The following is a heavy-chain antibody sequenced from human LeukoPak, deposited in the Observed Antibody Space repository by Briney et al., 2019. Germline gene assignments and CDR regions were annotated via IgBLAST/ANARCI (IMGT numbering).Heavy chain of an antibody. Sequence: GGSLRLSCAASGFTFSNSAMAWVRQAPGKGLEWVSSITGSGDYTYYADFVKGRFTISRDNSKNTLYLQMNSLRAEDTAVYYCANKPAGFDPWGQGTLVTVSS. CDR2: ITGSGDYT. V-gene: IGHV3-23*01. D-gene: IGHD1-14*01. J-gene: IGHJ5*02. CDR3: ANKPAGFDP. CDR1: GFTFSNSA.